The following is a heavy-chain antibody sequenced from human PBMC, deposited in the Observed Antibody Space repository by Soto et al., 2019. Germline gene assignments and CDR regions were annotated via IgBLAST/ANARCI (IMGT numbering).Heavy chain of an antibody. CDR1: GFTFSSYG. CDR3: ARDLDYDYVWGSYRSLAY. J-gene: IGHJ4*02. Sequence: GGSLRLSCAASGFTFSSYGMHWVRQAPGKGLEWVAVIWYDGSNKYYADSVKGRFTISRDNSKNTLYLQMNSLRAEDTAVYYCARDLDYDYVWGSYRSLAYWGQGTLVTVSS. CDR2: IWYDGSNK. D-gene: IGHD3-16*02. V-gene: IGHV3-33*01.